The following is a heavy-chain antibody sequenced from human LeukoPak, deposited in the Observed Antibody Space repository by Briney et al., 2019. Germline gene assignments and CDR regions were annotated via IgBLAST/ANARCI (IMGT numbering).Heavy chain of an antibody. V-gene: IGHV3-23*01. CDR1: GFTFSSYA. Sequence: GGSLRLSCAASGFTFSSYAMRWVRQAPGKGLEWVSNISGSGGSTYYADSVKGRFTISRDNSKNTLYLQMNSLRAEDTAVYYCAKDWDYYGSGSYSDYWGQGTLVTVSS. J-gene: IGHJ4*02. CDR2: ISGSGGST. D-gene: IGHD3-10*01. CDR3: AKDWDYYGSGSYSDY.